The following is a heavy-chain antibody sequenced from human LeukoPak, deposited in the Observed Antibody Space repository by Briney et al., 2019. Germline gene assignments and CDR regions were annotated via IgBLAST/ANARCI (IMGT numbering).Heavy chain of an antibody. CDR3: AKDLRPWLSSDY. V-gene: IGHV3-7*03. CDR2: INQDGSEK. J-gene: IGHJ4*02. D-gene: IGHD3-22*01. Sequence: GGSLRLSCAASGFTFSNAWMSWVRQAPGKGLEWVASINQDGSEKYYVDSVKGRFTISRDNAKNTLYLQMNSLRAEDTAVYYCAKDLRPWLSSDYWGQGTLVTVSS. CDR1: GFTFSNAW.